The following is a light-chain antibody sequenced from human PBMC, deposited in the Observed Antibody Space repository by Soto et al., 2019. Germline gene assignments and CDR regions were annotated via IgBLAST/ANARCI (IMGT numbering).Light chain of an antibody. CDR3: QQSYTDPRT. Sequence: DIQMTQSPSSLSASVGDSVTITCRASQNINTYLNWYRQKPGTAPKLLIYATSILQSGVPSRFSATGSGTDFTLTISSLQREDFATYYCQQSYTDPRTFGQGTKLEIK. V-gene: IGKV1-39*01. CDR1: QNINTY. J-gene: IGKJ2*02. CDR2: ATS.